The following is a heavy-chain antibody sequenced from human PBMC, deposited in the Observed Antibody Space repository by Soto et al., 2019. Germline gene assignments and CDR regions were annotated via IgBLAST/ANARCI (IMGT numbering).Heavy chain of an antibody. CDR3: ARGGKDCSGGSCYGYYYYYMDV. Sequence: ASETLSLTCTVSGGSISSYYWSWIRQPPGKGLEWIGYIYYSGSTNYNPSLKSRVTISVDTSKNQFSLKLSSVTAADTAVYYCARGGKDCSGGSCYGYYYYYMDVWGKGTTVTVSS. D-gene: IGHD2-15*01. J-gene: IGHJ6*03. CDR1: GGSISSYY. CDR2: IYYSGST. V-gene: IGHV4-59*01.